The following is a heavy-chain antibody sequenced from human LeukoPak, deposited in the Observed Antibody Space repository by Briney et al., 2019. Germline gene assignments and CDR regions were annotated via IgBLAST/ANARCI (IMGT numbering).Heavy chain of an antibody. Sequence: SETLSLTCTVSGGSISSSNSYWGWIRKPPGKGLEWIGSIDYSGSTYYHPSLKSRVTISVDTSKNHVSLKLTSVTAADTAMYYCARELTAFDFWGQGTMVTVSS. D-gene: IGHD3-16*01. J-gene: IGHJ3*01. CDR1: GGSISSSNSY. CDR3: ARELTAFDF. V-gene: IGHV4-39*02. CDR2: IDYSGST.